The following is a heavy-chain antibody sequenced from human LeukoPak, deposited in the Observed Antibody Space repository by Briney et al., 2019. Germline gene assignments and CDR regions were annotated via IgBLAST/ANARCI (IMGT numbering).Heavy chain of an antibody. Sequence: SETLSLTCAVYGGSFSGYYWSWIRQPPGKGLEWIGEINHSGSTNYNPSLKSRVTISVDTSKNQFSLKLSSVTAADTAVYYCARKLGYCSSTSCRNFDYWGQGTLVTVSS. CDR3: ARKLGYCSSTSCRNFDY. D-gene: IGHD2-2*01. CDR2: INHSGST. J-gene: IGHJ4*02. CDR1: GGSFSGYY. V-gene: IGHV4-34*01.